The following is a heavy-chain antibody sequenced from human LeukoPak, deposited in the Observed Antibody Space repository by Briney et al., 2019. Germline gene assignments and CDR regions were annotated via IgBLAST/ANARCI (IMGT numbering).Heavy chain of an antibody. CDR1: GFTFSSYS. CDR2: ISSSSSFI. Sequence: PGGSLRLSCAASGFTFSSYSMNWVRQAPGKGMEWVSSISSSSSFIYYADSVKGRFTVSRDNAKNSLYLQMNSLRDEDTAVYYCARRTSSSGSYSFDYWGQGTLVTVSS. CDR3: ARRTSSSGSYSFDY. J-gene: IGHJ4*02. V-gene: IGHV3-21*01. D-gene: IGHD3-10*01.